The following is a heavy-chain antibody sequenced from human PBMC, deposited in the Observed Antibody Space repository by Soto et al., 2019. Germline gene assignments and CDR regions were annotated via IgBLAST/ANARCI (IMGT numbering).Heavy chain of an antibody. Sequence: QVQLVQSGAEVKKPGSSVKVSCKASGGTFSSYTISWVRQAPGQGLEWMGRIIPILGIANYAQKFQGRVTITADKSTSTAYLELSSLSSEDTAVYYCASTNIGYCSGGSCYLDYFYYMDVWGKGTTVTVSS. V-gene: IGHV1-69*02. D-gene: IGHD2-15*01. CDR2: IIPILGIA. CDR3: ASTNIGYCSGGSCYLDYFYYMDV. J-gene: IGHJ6*03. CDR1: GGTFSSYT.